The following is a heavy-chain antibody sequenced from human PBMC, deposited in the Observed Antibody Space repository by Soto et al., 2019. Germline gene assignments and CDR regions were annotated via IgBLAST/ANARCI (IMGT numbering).Heavy chain of an antibody. Sequence: QVQLVQSGAEVKKPGSSVKVSCKASGGTFSSYAISWVRQAPGQGLEWMGGIIPIFGTANYAQKFQGRVTITADESTSTAYMELSSLRSEDTAVYYCARSLGPDDSSGYYYEGYWGQGTLVTVSS. J-gene: IGHJ4*02. CDR2: IIPIFGTA. CDR1: GGTFSSYA. CDR3: ARSLGPDDSSGYYYEGY. V-gene: IGHV1-69*01. D-gene: IGHD3-22*01.